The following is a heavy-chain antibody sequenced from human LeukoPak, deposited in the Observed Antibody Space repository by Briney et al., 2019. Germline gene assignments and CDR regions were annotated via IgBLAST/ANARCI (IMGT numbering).Heavy chain of an antibody. D-gene: IGHD1-7*01. CDR1: GFTFSSYG. CDR2: ISYDGSNK. Sequence: TGGSLRLSCAASGFTFSSYGMHWVRQAPGKGLKWVAVISYDGSNKYYADSVKGRFTISRDNSKNTLYLQMNSLRAEDTAVYYCARDGRVGTTADAFDIWGQGTIVTVSS. CDR3: ARDGRVGTTADAFDI. V-gene: IGHV3-30*03. J-gene: IGHJ3*02.